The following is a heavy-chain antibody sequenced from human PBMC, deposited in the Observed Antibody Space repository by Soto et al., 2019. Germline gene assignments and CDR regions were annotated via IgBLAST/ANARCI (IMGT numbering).Heavy chain of an antibody. D-gene: IGHD3-22*01. CDR1: GFSFSDYY. CDR2: ISGGGGSTI. V-gene: IGHV3-11*01. Sequence: GGSLTLSCARSGFSFSDYYMTWARQAPGKGLEWLSYISGGGGSTIYHADSVKGRFTSSRDNAKKSLHLLMSNLRVEDRAVYYCARQRGYYDSSGLDYWGQGTLVTVS. J-gene: IGHJ4*02. CDR3: ARQRGYYDSSGLDY.